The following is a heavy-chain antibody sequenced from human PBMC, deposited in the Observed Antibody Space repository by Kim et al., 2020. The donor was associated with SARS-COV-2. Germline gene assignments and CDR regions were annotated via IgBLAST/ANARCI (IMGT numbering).Heavy chain of an antibody. CDR2: IYHSGST. Sequence: SETLSLTCAVSGGSISSGGYSWSWIRQPPGKGLEWIGYIYHSGSTYYNPSLKSRVTISVDRSKNQFSLKLSSVTAADTAVYYCARGDGSGSYYYYWGQGTLVTVSS. CDR3: ARGDGSGSYYYY. D-gene: IGHD3-10*01. V-gene: IGHV4-30-2*01. CDR1: GGSISSGGYS. J-gene: IGHJ4*02.